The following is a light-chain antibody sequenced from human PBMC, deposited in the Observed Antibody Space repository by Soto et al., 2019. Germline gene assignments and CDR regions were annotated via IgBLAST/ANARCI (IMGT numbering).Light chain of an antibody. V-gene: IGKV3-20*01. CDR1: QSFRGL. CDR3: QQYGGSPTT. CDR2: DAY. Sequence: EDVLTQSPVTVSLSPGERATLSCRASQSFRGLLAWYQQKPGQAPRLLIYDAYNRATGIPPRFSGSGSGTDFTLTISRLEPEDFEVYYCQQYGGSPTTFGQGTKVDI. J-gene: IGKJ1*01.